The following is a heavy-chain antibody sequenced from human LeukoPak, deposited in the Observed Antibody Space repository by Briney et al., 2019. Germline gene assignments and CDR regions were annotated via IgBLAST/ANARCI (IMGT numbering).Heavy chain of an antibody. J-gene: IGHJ6*03. CDR1: GFTFSSYG. CDR3: ARDSHDYSYYYMDV. CDR2: ISYDGSNK. V-gene: IGHV3-30*19. Sequence: PGGSLRLSCAASGFTFSSYGMHWVRQAPGKGLGWVAVISYDGSNKYYADSVKGRFTISRDNSKNTLYLQMNSLRAEDTAVYYCARDSHDYSYYYMDVWGKGTTVTVSS.